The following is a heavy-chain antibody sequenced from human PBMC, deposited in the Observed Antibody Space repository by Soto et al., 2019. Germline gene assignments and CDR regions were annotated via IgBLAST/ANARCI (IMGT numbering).Heavy chain of an antibody. CDR1: GFSFSSYS. D-gene: IGHD1-26*01. CDR3: ARGGCDLPPYYYYYGMDV. CDR2: ISSSSSTI. V-gene: IGHV3-48*02. Sequence: EVQLVESGGGLVQPGGSLRLSCAASGFSFSSYSMNWVRQAPGKGLEWVSYISSSSSTIYYADSVKGRFTISRDNAKNSLYLQMSILIDEDMAVYYCARGGCDLPPYYYYYGMDVWGQGTTVTVSS. J-gene: IGHJ6*02.